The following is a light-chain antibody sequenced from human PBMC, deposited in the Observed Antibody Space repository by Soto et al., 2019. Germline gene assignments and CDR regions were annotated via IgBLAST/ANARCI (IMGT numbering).Light chain of an antibody. CDR1: SSNIGGNS. V-gene: IGLV1-51*01. J-gene: IGLJ1*01. Sequence: QSVLTQPPSVSAAPGQKVTISCSGSSSNIGGNSVSWYQQLPGTAPQVVIYRGTQRPSGASNRFSASTSGNAASLTISGLQADDEADYFCCSPAPESTYVCGTGTKVTVL. CDR2: RGT. CDR3: CSPAPESTYV.